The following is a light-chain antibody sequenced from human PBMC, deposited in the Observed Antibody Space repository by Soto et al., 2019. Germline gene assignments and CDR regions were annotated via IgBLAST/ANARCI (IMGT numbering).Light chain of an antibody. V-gene: IGLV1-40*01. CDR3: QSYDRSLTLYV. CDR2: GNS. J-gene: IGLJ1*01. Sequence: QSVLTQPPSVSGAPRQRVTISCNGSSSNIGAGYDVHWYQQFPGTAPNLLIYGNSNRPSGVPDRFSGSKSGTSVSLAITGLQAEDEADYYCQSYDRSLTLYVFGTGTKLTVL. CDR1: SSNIGAGYD.